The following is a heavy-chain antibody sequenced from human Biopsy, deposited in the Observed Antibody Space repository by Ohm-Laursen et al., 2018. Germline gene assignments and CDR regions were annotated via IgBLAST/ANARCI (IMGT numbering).Heavy chain of an antibody. CDR3: ARDLK. Sequence: SLRLSCAASGFTFSAYEMNWVRQAPGKGLEWVSYISFTGTSSYYADSVKGRFTIPRDNAKNSLYLQMNSLRAEDTGIYYCARDLKWGQGTLVTVSS. CDR1: GFTFSAYE. V-gene: IGHV3-48*03. J-gene: IGHJ4*02. CDR2: ISFTGTSS.